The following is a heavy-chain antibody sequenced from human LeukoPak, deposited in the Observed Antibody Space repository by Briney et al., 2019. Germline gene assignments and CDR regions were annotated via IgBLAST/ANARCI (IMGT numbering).Heavy chain of an antibody. J-gene: IGHJ5*02. Sequence: GESLKVSRKGSGYSFTSYWTGWVRQMPGKGPEWMGIIYPGDSDNRYSPSLQGQVTISADKSISTAYLQWSSLKASDTAMYYCARDNGSGNFDPWGQGTLVTVSS. CDR1: GYSFTSYW. V-gene: IGHV5-51*01. D-gene: IGHD3-10*01. CDR3: ARDNGSGNFDP. CDR2: IYPGDSDN.